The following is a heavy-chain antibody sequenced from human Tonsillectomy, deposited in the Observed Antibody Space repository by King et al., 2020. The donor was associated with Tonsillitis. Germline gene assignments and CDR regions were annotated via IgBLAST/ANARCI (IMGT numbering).Heavy chain of an antibody. CDR3: ARERLYNVGWGIDH. V-gene: IGHV3-33*05. Sequence: VQLVESGGGVVKPGRSLRLSCETSGFTFGSYGMHWVRQAPGKGLEWVATISFDGANTHHTDSVTGRFTISRDNSKNTMFLQMNSLRAEDTAVYYCARERLYNVGWGIDHWGQGTLVTVSS. CDR1: GFTFGSYG. J-gene: IGHJ4*02. D-gene: IGHD1-14*01. CDR2: ISFDGANT.